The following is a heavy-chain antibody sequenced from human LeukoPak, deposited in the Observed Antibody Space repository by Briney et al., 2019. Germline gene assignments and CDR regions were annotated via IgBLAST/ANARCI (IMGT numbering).Heavy chain of an antibody. D-gene: IGHD3-3*01. CDR3: ARDTREADWSGYFDY. Sequence: GGSLRLSCTASGFTFSSYSMNWVRQAPGKGLEWVSSISSSSVYIHYADSVKGRFTISRDNANNSLYLQMNSLRAEDTAVYYCARDTREADWSGYFDYWGQGTLVTVSS. CDR1: GFTFSSYS. CDR2: ISSSSVYI. V-gene: IGHV3-21*06. J-gene: IGHJ4*02.